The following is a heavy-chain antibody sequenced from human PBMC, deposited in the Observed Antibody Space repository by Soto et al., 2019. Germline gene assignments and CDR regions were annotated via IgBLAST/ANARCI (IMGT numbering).Heavy chain of an antibody. Sequence: ASVKVSCKASGYTFTSYGISWVRQAPGQGLEWMGWISAYNGNTNYAQKLQGRVTMTTDTSTSTAYMELRSLRSDDTAVYYCARDPGALVPPYYYSCGTDVWGQGTTVTVSS. V-gene: IGHV1-18*01. CDR2: ISAYNGNT. D-gene: IGHD2-8*02. J-gene: IGHJ6*02. CDR3: ARDPGALVPPYYYSCGTDV. CDR1: GYTFTSYG.